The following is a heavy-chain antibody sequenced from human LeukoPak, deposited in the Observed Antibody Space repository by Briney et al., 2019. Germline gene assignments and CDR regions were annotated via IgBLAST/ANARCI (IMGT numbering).Heavy chain of an antibody. CDR2: ISGSGGST. Sequence: PGGSLRLSCAASGFTFSSYAMSWVRQAPGKGLEWVSAISGSGGSTYYADSVKGRFTISRDNSKNTLYLQMNSLRAEDTAVYYCATGYNCSSTSCLYYYMDVWGKGTTVTVSS. CDR3: ATGYNCSSTSCLYYYMDV. CDR1: GFTFSSYA. J-gene: IGHJ6*03. V-gene: IGHV3-23*01. D-gene: IGHD2-2*01.